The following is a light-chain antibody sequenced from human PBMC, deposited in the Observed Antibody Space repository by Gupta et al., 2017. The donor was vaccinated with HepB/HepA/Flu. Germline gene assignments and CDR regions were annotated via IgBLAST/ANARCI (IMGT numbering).Light chain of an antibody. Sequence: VFTQSPGTLSLSPGERATLSCRASQSVSSSYLAWYQQKPGQAPRLLIYGASSRATGIPDRFRGRGSGTDFTLTISRLEPEDFAVYYCQQYGSSPLFGPGTKVDIK. CDR1: QSVSSSY. CDR3: QQYGSSPL. V-gene: IGKV3-20*01. J-gene: IGKJ3*01. CDR2: GAS.